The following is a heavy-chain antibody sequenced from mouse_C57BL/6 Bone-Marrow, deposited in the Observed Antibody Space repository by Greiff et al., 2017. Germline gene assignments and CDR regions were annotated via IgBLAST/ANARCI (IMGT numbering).Heavy chain of an antibody. CDR2: IDPSDSYT. V-gene: IGHV1-69*02. D-gene: IGHD2-5*01. J-gene: IGHJ2*01. CDR3: ARGDYSNYYFDY. CDR1: GYTFTSYW. Sequence: QVQLQQPGAELVKPGASVKLSCKASGYTFTSYWMHWVKQRPGQGLEWIGEIDPSDSYTNYNQKFKGKATLTVDTSSSTAYMQLSSLTSEDSAVYYCARGDYSNYYFDYWGQGTTLTVSS.